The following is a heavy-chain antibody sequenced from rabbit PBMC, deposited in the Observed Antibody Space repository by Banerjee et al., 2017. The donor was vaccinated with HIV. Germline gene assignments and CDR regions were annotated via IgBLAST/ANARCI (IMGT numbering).Heavy chain of an antibody. J-gene: IGHJ4*01. D-gene: IGHD8-1*01. CDR3: ARAVMLVVVIAPEGYYFNL. Sequence: QSLEESGGDLVKPGGSLTLTCTASGFDFSGSYWICWVRQAPGKGLEWNACINAGSANSTRYATWAKGRFTISKTSSTTVTLQMTSLTAADTATYFCARAVMLVVVIAPEGYYFNLWGQGTLVTV. CDR2: INAGSANST. CDR1: GFDFSGSYW. V-gene: IGHV1S40*01.